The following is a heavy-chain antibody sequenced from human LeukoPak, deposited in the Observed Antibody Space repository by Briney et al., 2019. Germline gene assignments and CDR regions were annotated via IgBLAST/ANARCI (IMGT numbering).Heavy chain of an antibody. CDR3: ARDKHLGDAFDI. Sequence: SETLSLTCTVSGGSISSYYWSWIRQPPGKGLEWIGYIYYSGSTNYNPSLKSRVTISVDTSKNQFSLKLSSVTAADTAVYYCARDKHLGDAFDIWGQGTMVTVSS. CDR1: GGSISSYY. D-gene: IGHD3-3*02. V-gene: IGHV4-59*01. J-gene: IGHJ3*02. CDR2: IYYSGST.